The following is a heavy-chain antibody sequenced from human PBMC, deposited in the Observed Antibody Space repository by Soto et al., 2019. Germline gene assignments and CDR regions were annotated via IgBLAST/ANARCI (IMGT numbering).Heavy chain of an antibody. V-gene: IGHV5-10-1*01. D-gene: IGHD2-2*01. CDR1: GYSFTAYW. J-gene: IGHJ4*02. CDR2: IDPSDSYV. CDR3: TRRASSSFYHFEF. Sequence: GESLKISCQASGYSFTAYWITWVRQMPGKGLEWMATIDPSDSYVDYSPSFRGHVTFSVDRSITTVYLQWNSLKASDSAMYFCTRRASSSFYHFEFWGQGALVTSPQ.